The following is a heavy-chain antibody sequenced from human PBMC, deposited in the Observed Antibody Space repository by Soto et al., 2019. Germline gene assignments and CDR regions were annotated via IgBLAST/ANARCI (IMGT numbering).Heavy chain of an antibody. Sequence: LSLTCTVSGASISGFYWSWIRKSAGKGLEWIGRIYATGTTDYNPSLKSRVMMSVDTSKKQFSLKLRSVTAADTAVYYCVRDGTKALRDWFDPWGQGISVTVSS. CDR1: GASISGFY. CDR3: VRDGTKALRDWFDP. CDR2: IYATGTT. D-gene: IGHD1-1*01. V-gene: IGHV4-4*07. J-gene: IGHJ5*02.